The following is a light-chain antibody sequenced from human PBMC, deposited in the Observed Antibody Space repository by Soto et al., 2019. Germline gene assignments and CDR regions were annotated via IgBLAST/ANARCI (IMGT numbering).Light chain of an antibody. CDR1: QSVGSY. J-gene: IGKJ1*01. CDR3: QQGYSNPWT. CDR2: GAS. Sequence: PATLSLSPGERATLSCRASQSVGSYLVWYQQKPGQAPSLLIYGASTRATGIPGRFSGSGSGTDFTLTVESLQPEDFATYYCQQGYSNPWTFGQGTKVDI. V-gene: IGKV3-15*01.